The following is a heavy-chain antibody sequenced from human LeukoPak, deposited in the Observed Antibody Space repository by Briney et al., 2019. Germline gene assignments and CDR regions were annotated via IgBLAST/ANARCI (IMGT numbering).Heavy chain of an antibody. V-gene: IGHV1-18*01. CDR2: ISAYNGNT. J-gene: IGHJ4*02. CDR1: GYTFTSSL. Sequence: ASVKVSCKASGYTFTSSLINWVRQAPGQGLEWMGWISAYNGNTNNAQKVHGRVIMTTDTSTSTAYMELRSLRSDDTAVYYCARDRRYSGSYYVNYWGQGTLVTVSS. CDR3: ARDRRYSGSYYVNY. D-gene: IGHD1-26*01.